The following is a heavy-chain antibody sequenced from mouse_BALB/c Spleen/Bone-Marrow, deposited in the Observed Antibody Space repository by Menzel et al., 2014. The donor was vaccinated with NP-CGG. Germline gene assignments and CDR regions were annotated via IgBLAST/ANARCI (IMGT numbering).Heavy chain of an antibody. CDR1: GYTSTSYY. CDR2: IYPGDGST. Sequence: QVQLQQPEPELVKPGASVKMSCEASGYTSTSYYIRWVKQRPGQGLEWIGWIYPGDGSTKYNEKFKGKTTLTADKSSSTAYMLLSSLTSEDSAIYFCARTTAWYFDVWGAGTTVTVSS. J-gene: IGHJ1*01. D-gene: IGHD1-2*01. V-gene: IGHV1S56*01. CDR3: ARTTAWYFDV.